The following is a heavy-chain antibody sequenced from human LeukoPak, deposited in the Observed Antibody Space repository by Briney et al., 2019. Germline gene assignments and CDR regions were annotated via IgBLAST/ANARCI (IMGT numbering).Heavy chain of an antibody. J-gene: IGHJ6*02. CDR3: AKDPRHGRGSYFYGMDV. V-gene: IGHV3-23*01. D-gene: IGHD3-10*01. CDR1: GFSFTKYA. Sequence: PGGSLRLSCSASGFSFTKYAMNWVRQAPGKGLERGAVISGSGDDTSYADSVRGRFTVSRDNSKNTLYLQMNSLRAEDTAVYYCAKDPRHGRGSYFYGMDVWGQGTTVTVSS. CDR2: ISGSGDDT.